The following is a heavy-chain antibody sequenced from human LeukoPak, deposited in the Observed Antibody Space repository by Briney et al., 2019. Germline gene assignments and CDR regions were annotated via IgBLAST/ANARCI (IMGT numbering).Heavy chain of an antibody. J-gene: IGHJ5*02. CDR3: AKDQLTTVTTTWFDP. V-gene: IGHV3-23*01. CDR1: GFTFANYA. Sequence: GGSLRLSCVASGFTFANYAMTWVRQPPGQGLEWVSGLTDTGGSTYYADSVKGRFTISRDNSKNTLYLQMNSLSAEDTAVYYCAKDQLTTVTTTWFDPWGQGTLVTVSS. CDR2: LTDTGGST. D-gene: IGHD4-17*01.